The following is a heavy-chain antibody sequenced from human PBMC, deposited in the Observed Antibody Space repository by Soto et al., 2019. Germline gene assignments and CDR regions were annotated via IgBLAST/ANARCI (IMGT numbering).Heavy chain of an antibody. CDR1: GCSFSDSA. J-gene: IGHJ4*02. V-gene: IGHV3-64D*06. CDR3: LRDIFGVVIFGS. Sequence: GGSLRLSCSASGCSFSDSAMHWVRQAPGKRLEYVSAISTNGRSTYYADSVKGRFTISRDNSKHTVHLQMSSLRTEDTAVYYCLRDIFGVVIFGSWGQGTPVTVSS. CDR2: ISTNGRST. D-gene: IGHD3-3*01.